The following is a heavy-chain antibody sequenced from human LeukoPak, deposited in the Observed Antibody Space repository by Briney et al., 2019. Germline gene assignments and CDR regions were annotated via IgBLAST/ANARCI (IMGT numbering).Heavy chain of an antibody. CDR2: INPNAGGR. V-gene: IGHV1-2*02. CDR1: VYTLTGDY. Sequence: ASLKVSCKASVYTLTGDYLHWVRQAPGQGLEWMGWINPNAGGRENAQKFQGRVNITRHTAIRTAYMELSSLPFDATPLYYCARVGYFYGSGSQTGVYLDYWGQGTLVTVSS. D-gene: IGHD3-10*01. J-gene: IGHJ4*02. CDR3: ARVGYFYGSGSQTGVYLDY.